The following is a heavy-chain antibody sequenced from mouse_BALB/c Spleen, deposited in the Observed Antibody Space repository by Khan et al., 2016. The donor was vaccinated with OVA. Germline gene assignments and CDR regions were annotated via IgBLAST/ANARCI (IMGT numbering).Heavy chain of an antibody. CDR1: GYTFTNYG. CDR3: ASGDYWYFDV. V-gene: IGHV9-3-1*01. CDR2: INTYTGEP. J-gene: IGHJ1*01. D-gene: IGHD2-13*01. Sequence: QVQLKQSGPELKKPGETVKISCKASGYTFTNYGMNWVKQAPGKGLKWMGWINTYTGEPTYVDDFKGRFVFSLETSATTAYLQINNLKNEDTATYFCASGDYWYFDVWGAGTTVTVSS.